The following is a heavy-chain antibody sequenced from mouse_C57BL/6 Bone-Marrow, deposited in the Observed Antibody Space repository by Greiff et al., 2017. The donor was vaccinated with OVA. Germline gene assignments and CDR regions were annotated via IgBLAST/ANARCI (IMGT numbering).Heavy chain of an antibody. CDR3: ARTGSFAY. CDR1: GYSITSGYY. J-gene: IGHJ3*01. V-gene: IGHV3-6*01. D-gene: IGHD4-1*01. CDR2: ISYDGSN. Sequence: EVQLVESGPGLVKPSQSLSLTCSVTGYSITSGYYWNWIRQFPGNKLEWMGYISYDGSNNYNPSLKNRISITRDTSKNQFFLKLNSVTTEDTATYYCARTGSFAYWGQGTLVTVSA.